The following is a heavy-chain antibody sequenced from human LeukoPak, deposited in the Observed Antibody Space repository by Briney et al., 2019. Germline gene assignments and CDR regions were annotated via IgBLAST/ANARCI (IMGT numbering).Heavy chain of an antibody. D-gene: IGHD4-11*01. CDR3: ARRRYSNYATDGPNWFDP. V-gene: IGHV4-59*08. CDR1: GGSISSYY. CDR2: IYFSGST. Sequence: WETLTLSCTASGGSISSYYWSWVRQPPGKGLEWIGYIYFSGSTNYNPSLKSRVTLSVDTSKNQFSLTLSSVTATDTAGYYCARRRYSNYATDGPNWFDPWGQGTLVTVSS. J-gene: IGHJ5*02.